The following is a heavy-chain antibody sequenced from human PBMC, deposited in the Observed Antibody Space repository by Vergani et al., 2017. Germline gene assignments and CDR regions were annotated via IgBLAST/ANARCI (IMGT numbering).Heavy chain of an antibody. Sequence: EVQLVESGGGLVKTGGSLRLSCAASEFTFSTYSMNWVRQAPGKGLEWVSSISSGSTYTFYADSVKDRFTISRDNSKNTLFLHMNSLRPEDTAVYYCAKVGRSEVAGTFGAFDIWGQGTMVTVSS. D-gene: IGHD6-19*01. V-gene: IGHV3-21*04. J-gene: IGHJ3*02. CDR3: AKVGRSEVAGTFGAFDI. CDR1: EFTFSTYS. CDR2: ISSGSTYT.